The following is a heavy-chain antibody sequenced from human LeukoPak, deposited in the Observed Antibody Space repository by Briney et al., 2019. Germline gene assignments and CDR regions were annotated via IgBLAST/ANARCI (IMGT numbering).Heavy chain of an antibody. V-gene: IGHV1-69*05. D-gene: IGHD2-2*01. CDR2: IIPIFGTA. CDR1: GGTFSSYA. CDR3: ARYCSSTSCYAVQDAFDI. J-gene: IGHJ3*02. Sequence: RWASVKVSCKASGGTFSSYAISWVRQAPGQGLEWMGGIIPIFGTANYAQKFQGRVTITTDESTSTAYMELSSLRSEGTAVYYCARYCSSTSCYAVQDAFDIWGQGTMVTVSS.